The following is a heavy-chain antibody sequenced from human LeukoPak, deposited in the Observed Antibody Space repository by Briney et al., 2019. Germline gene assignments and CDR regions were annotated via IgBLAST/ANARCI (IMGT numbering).Heavy chain of an antibody. CDR3: AREPGQLNWFDP. CDR2: IYYSGST. D-gene: IGHD1-14*01. Sequence: PSETLSLTCAVSGYSISSGFYWGWIRQPPGKGLEWIGYIYYSGSTNYNPSLKSRVTISVDTSKNQFSLKLSSVTAADTAVYYCAREPGQLNWFDPWGQGTLVTVSS. J-gene: IGHJ5*02. CDR1: GYSISSGFY. V-gene: IGHV4-61*01.